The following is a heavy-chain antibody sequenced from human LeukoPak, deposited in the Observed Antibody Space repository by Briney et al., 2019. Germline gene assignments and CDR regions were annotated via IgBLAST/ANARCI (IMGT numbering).Heavy chain of an antibody. D-gene: IGHD1-26*01. Sequence: SETLSLTCTVSGGSISSYYWSWIRQAPGKGLEWIGNIYYSGSTNYNPSLKSRVTISVDTSKNQFSLKLSSVTAADTAVYYCARFSGSYGTDYWGQGTLVTVSS. CDR3: ARFSGSYGTDY. CDR1: GGSISSYY. J-gene: IGHJ4*02. CDR2: IYYSGST. V-gene: IGHV4-59*01.